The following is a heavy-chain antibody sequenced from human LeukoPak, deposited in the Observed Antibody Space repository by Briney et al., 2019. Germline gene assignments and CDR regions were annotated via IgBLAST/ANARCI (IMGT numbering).Heavy chain of an antibody. Sequence: PGGSLRLSCAASGFTFSSYGMHWVRQAPGKGLEWVAFIRYDGSNKYYADSVKGRFTISRDNSKNTLYLQMNSLRAEDTAVYYCAKDHGYYYYGSGSPIVGYFDYWGQGTLVTVSS. D-gene: IGHD3-10*01. J-gene: IGHJ4*02. V-gene: IGHV3-30*02. CDR3: AKDHGYYYYGSGSPIVGYFDY. CDR2: IRYDGSNK. CDR1: GFTFSSYG.